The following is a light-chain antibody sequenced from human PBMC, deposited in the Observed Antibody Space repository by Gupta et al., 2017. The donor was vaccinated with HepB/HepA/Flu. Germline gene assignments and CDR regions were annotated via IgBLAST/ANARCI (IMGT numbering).Light chain of an antibody. CDR3: SAWDSSLSAQV. CDR2: KNN. CDR1: SSNVGNQG. J-gene: IGLJ2*01. V-gene: IGLV10-54*04. Sequence: QAGLTQSPSVSKGLRQTATLTCTGNSSNVGNQGAAWLQQHQGHPPKLLSYKNNNRPSGISERFSASRSGNTASLTITGLQPEDEADYYCSAWDSSLSAQVFGGGTKLTVL.